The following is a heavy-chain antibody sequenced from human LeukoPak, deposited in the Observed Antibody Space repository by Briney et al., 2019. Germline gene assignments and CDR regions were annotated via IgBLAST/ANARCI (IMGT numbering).Heavy chain of an antibody. CDR2: ISGSGGST. D-gene: IGHD1-26*01. V-gene: IGHV3-23*01. J-gene: IGHJ4*02. Sequence: GGSLRLSCAASEFTFSTFAMNWVRQAPGKGLEWVSAISGSGGSTYYADSVKGRFSISRDNSKNTLYLQMNSLRAEDTAVYYCAKTVPISGRPREGFDYWGQGTLVTVSS. CDR3: AKTVPISGRPREGFDY. CDR1: EFTFSTFA.